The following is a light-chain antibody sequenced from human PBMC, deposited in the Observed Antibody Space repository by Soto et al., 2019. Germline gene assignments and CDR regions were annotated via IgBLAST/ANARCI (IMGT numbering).Light chain of an antibody. CDR1: SSDVGGCNY. Sequence: QSVLTQPASVSGSPGQSITISCTGTSSDVGGCNYVSWYQQHPGTAPKFMIYDVSNRPLGVSNRFSGSKSGNTASLTISGLQAEDEADYYCSSYTTSNTRQIVFGTGTKVTVL. J-gene: IGLJ1*01. CDR3: SSYTTSNTRQIV. V-gene: IGLV2-14*01. CDR2: DVS.